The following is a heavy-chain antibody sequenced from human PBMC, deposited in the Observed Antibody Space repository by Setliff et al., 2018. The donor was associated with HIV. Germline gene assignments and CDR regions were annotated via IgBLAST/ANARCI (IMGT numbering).Heavy chain of an antibody. CDR2: INPNSGGT. Sequence: RASVKVSCKASGYTFTGYYMHWVRQAPGQGLEWMGWINPNSGGTNYAQKFQGRVTMTRDTSISTAYMELSRLRSDDTAVYYCARDVAAADAFDIWGQGTMVTVSS. V-gene: IGHV1-2*02. J-gene: IGHJ3*02. CDR1: GYTFTGYY. CDR3: ARDVAAADAFDI. D-gene: IGHD6-25*01.